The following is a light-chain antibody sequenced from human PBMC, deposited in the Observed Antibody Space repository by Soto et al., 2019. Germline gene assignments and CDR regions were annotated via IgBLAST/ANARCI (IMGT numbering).Light chain of an antibody. CDR3: QQYNNWPWT. Sequence: EIVLTQSPATLSLSPGERATLSCRASQNVRTFLDWYQQKPGQAPRLLIHGASTRATGFPARFSGSGSGTDFTLTISSLQSEDFAVYYCQQYNNWPWTFGQGTKVDI. CDR2: GAS. V-gene: IGKV3-15*01. J-gene: IGKJ1*01. CDR1: QNVRTF.